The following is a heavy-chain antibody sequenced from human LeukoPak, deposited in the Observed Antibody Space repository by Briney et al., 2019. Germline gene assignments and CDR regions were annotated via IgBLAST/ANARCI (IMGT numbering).Heavy chain of an antibody. CDR3: ARDHPGYSSSWLGWAY. J-gene: IGHJ4*02. Sequence: PSETLSLTCTVSGGSISSYYWSWIRQPPGKGLEWIGYIYYSGSTNYNPSLKSRVTISVDTSKNQFSLKLSSVTAADTAVYYCARDHPGYSSSWLGWAYWGQGTLVTVSS. D-gene: IGHD6-13*01. V-gene: IGHV4-59*01. CDR1: GGSISSYY. CDR2: IYYSGST.